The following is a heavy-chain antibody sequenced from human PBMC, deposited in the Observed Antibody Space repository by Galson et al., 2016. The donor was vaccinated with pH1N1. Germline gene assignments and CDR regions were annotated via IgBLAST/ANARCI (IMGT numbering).Heavy chain of an antibody. CDR2: ISFDGSNK. V-gene: IGHV3-30*18. CDR3: AKDRPQMMLRYLDWLLGDAMDV. D-gene: IGHD3-9*01. Sequence: SLRLSRAASGFSFSNYGMHWVRQAPGKGPEWVAVISFDGSNKNYADSVRGRVTISRDNSKNTLFLLLDSLRPEDTAVYYCAKDRPQMMLRYLDWLLGDAMDVWGQGTTVTVSS. CDR1: GFSFSNYG. J-gene: IGHJ6*02.